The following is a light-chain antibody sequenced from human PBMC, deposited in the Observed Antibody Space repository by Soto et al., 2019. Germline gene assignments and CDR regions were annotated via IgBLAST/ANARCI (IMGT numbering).Light chain of an antibody. CDR1: QIISRN. CDR2: GAS. Sequence: EIVMTQSPATLSVSPGDRATLSCRASQIISRNLAWYQQKPGQAPRPLIYGASTRATGIPARFSGSGSGTEFTLTISGLQSEDFAVYFCHQYNNWPEWTFGQGTKVEIK. V-gene: IGKV3-15*01. J-gene: IGKJ1*01. CDR3: HQYNNWPEWT.